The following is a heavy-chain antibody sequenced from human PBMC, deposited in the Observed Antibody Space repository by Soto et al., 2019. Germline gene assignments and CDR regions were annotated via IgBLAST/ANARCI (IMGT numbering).Heavy chain of an antibody. CDR2: INPSGGST. J-gene: IGHJ6*02. CDR1: GYTLTSYY. CDR3: AKNLEQQRQKHSYYSGMDV. V-gene: IGHV1-46*03. Sequence: ASVKLSCKAPGYTLTSYYMHWVRQAPGQGLEWMGIINPSGGSTNYAQKFQGRVTMTRDTSTSTVYMELSSLRSEDTAVYYCAKNLEQQRQKHSYYSGMDVWGQGTTV. D-gene: IGHD6-13*01.